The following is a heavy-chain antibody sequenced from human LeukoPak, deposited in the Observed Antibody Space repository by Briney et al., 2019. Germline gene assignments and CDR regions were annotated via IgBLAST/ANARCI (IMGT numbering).Heavy chain of an antibody. Sequence: YWXGWVRQLPGKGLEWXGIIYPGDSDARYGPSFQGQVTISADKSISTAYLQWSSLKASDTAIYYCARRVYSNYWYFDLWGRGTLSLSPQ. CDR3: ARRVYSNYWYFDL. CDR2: IYPGDSDA. V-gene: IGHV5-51*01. CDR1: YW. J-gene: IGHJ2*01. D-gene: IGHD4-11*01.